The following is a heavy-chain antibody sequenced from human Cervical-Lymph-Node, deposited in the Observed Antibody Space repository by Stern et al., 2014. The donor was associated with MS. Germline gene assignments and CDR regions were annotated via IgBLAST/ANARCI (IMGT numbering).Heavy chain of an antibody. Sequence: QVQLGQSGAEVRKPGASVKVSCKVSGHALTDLSMNWVRQAPGKGLEWMGGFDPEHGETIYAQKFQGRVTMTEDTSADTASMEMSGLTSADTAVYYCATEFRIAASGTPEFWGQGTLVTVSS. V-gene: IGHV1-24*01. CDR3: ATEFRIAASGTPEF. J-gene: IGHJ4*02. CDR2: FDPEHGET. D-gene: IGHD2-15*01. CDR1: GHALTDLS.